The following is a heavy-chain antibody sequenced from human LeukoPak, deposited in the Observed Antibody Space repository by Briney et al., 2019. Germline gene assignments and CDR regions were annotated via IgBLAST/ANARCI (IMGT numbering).Heavy chain of an antibody. Sequence: PGGSLRLSCAASGFTFSDYYMSWIRQAPGKGLEWVSYISSSGSTIYYADSVKGRFTISRDNAKNSLYLQMNSLRAEDTAVYYCARGSCSGGSCYSEYYYYYMDVWGKGTTVTISS. CDR2: ISSSGSTI. V-gene: IGHV3-11*04. CDR1: GFTFSDYY. D-gene: IGHD2-15*01. J-gene: IGHJ6*03. CDR3: ARGSCSGGSCYSEYYYYYMDV.